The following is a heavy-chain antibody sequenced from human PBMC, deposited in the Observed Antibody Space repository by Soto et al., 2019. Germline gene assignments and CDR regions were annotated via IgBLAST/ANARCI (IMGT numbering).Heavy chain of an antibody. CDR1: GFTFSSYW. CDR3: ARDRAPTTIFGVSKSGFDP. Sequence: EVQLVESGGGLVQPGGSLRLSCAASGFTFSSYWMHWVRQAPGKGLVWVSRINSDGSSTSYADSVKGRFTISRDNAKNTLYLQRNSLRAEDTAVYYCARDRAPTTIFGVSKSGFDPWGQGTLVTVSS. D-gene: IGHD3-3*01. J-gene: IGHJ5*02. V-gene: IGHV3-74*01. CDR2: INSDGSST.